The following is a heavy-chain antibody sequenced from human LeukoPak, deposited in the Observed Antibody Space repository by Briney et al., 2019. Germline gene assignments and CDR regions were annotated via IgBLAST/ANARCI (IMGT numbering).Heavy chain of an antibody. CDR1: GGSISSSSYY. Sequence: PSETLSLTCTVSGGSISSSSYYWGWIRQPPGKGLEWIGSIYYSGSTYYNPSLNSRVTISVDRSKNQFSLKLTSVTAADTAVYHCARGAGTAAVGYFDHWGQGTLVTVSS. CDR3: ARGAGTAAVGYFDH. CDR2: IYYSGST. D-gene: IGHD6-19*01. V-gene: IGHV4-39*07. J-gene: IGHJ4*02.